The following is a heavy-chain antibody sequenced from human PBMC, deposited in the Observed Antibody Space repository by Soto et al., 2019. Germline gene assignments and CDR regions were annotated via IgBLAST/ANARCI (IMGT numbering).Heavy chain of an antibody. J-gene: IGHJ4*02. D-gene: IGHD3-22*01. CDR3: ANGRYYYDSSAYFAD. CDR2: ISGSGAGT. V-gene: IGHV3-23*01. Sequence: PGGSLRLSCAASGFTFSSYDMSWVRQAPGKGLEWVSAISGSGAGTYYADSVKGRFTISRDNSKNTLHLQMNSLRAEDTAVYYCANGRYYYDSSAYFADWGQGTLVTVSS. CDR1: GFTFSSYD.